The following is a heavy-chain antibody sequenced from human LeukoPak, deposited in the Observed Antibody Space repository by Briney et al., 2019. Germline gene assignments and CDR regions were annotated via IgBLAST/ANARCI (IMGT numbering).Heavy chain of an antibody. CDR1: GFTFSSYA. D-gene: IGHD5-24*01. CDR3: ARDTARLEMATTPTDDY. J-gene: IGHJ4*02. Sequence: GGSPRLSCAASGFTFSSYAMHWVRPAPGKGLAWVAVISYDGSNKYYADSVKGRFTISRDNSKNTLYLQMNSLRAEDTAVYYCARDTARLEMATTPTDDYWGQGTLVTVSS. V-gene: IGHV3-30*01. CDR2: ISYDGSNK.